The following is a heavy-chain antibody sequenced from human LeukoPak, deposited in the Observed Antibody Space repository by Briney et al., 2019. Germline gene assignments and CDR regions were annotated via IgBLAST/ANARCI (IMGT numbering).Heavy chain of an antibody. CDR1: GFTFSSYA. CDR3: ARDRNDFWSGYYTYYFDY. J-gene: IGHJ4*02. Sequence: PGRSLSLSCAASGFTFSSYAMHWVRQAPGKGLEWVAVISYDGSNKYYADSVKGRFTISRDNSKNTLYLQMNSLRAEDTAVYYCARDRNDFWSGYYTYYFDYWGQGTLVTVSS. CDR2: ISYDGSNK. V-gene: IGHV3-30-3*01. D-gene: IGHD3-3*01.